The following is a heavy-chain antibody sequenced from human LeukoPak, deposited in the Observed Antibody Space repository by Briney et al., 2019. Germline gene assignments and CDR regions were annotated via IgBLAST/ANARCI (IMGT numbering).Heavy chain of an antibody. V-gene: IGHV3-7*01. Sequence: SGGSLRLSCAASGFTFSSDWMSWVRQAPREGLEWVANIKQDGSEKYYVDSVKGRFTISRDNAKNLLYLQMNSLRAEDTAVYYCAREYSSSWYYYYYMDVWGKGTTVTVSS. CDR3: AREYSSSWYYYYYMDV. J-gene: IGHJ6*03. CDR1: GFTFSSDW. D-gene: IGHD6-13*01. CDR2: IKQDGSEK.